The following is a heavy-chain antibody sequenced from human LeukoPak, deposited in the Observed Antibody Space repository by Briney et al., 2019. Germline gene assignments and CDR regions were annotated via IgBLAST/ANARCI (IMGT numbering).Heavy chain of an antibody. V-gene: IGHV3-30*04. J-gene: IGHJ4*02. CDR2: ISYVGSNK. CDR3: ARDVSYYYDSSGYPDY. Sequence: PGRSLRLSCAASGFTFSSYAMHWVRQAPGKGLEWVAVISYVGSNKYYADSVKGRFTISRDNSKNTLYLQMNSLRAEDTAVYYCARDVSYYYDSSGYPDYWGQGTLVTVSS. CDR1: GFTFSSYA. D-gene: IGHD3-22*01.